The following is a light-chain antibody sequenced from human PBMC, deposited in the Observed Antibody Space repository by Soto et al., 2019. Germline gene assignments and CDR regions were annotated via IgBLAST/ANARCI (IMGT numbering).Light chain of an antibody. CDR3: QQYDNPPLT. Sequence: DIPMTQSPSSLSASVGDRVTITCQASQDISNYLNWYQQKPGKAPKLLIYDASNLETGVPSRFSGSGSGTDFTLTISSLQPEDIATYYCQQYDNPPLTFGPGTKVDIK. V-gene: IGKV1-33*01. CDR1: QDISNY. J-gene: IGKJ3*01. CDR2: DAS.